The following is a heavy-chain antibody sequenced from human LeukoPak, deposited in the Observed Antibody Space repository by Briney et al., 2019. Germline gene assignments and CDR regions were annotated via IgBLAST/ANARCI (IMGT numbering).Heavy chain of an antibody. J-gene: IGHJ6*03. CDR1: GFTFSSYA. CDR2: ISYDGSNK. D-gene: IGHD6-19*01. CDR3: ARVGIAVAGPYYYYYYYMDV. Sequence: GGSLRLSCAASGFTFSSYAMHWVRQAPGKGLEWVAVISYDGSNKYYADSVKGRFTISRDNSKNTLYLQMNSLRAEDTAVYYCARVGIAVAGPYYYYYYYMDVWGKGTTVTVSS. V-gene: IGHV3-30*01.